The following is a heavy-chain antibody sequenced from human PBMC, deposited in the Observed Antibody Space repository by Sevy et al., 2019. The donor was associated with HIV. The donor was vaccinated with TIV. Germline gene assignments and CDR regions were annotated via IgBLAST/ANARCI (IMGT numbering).Heavy chain of an antibody. V-gene: IGHV3-NL1*01. CDR1: GFTFSNHA. Sequence: GGSLRLSCAASGFTFSNHAMHWVRQAPGKGLEWVSSISGFGNTYYADSVRGRFTISRDNAKNTLYLQMNSLRADDTAVYYCAKVLNPALESMMEVTVRSLKGFDVWGQGTMVTVSS. CDR3: AKVLNPALESMMEVTVRSLKGFDV. D-gene: IGHD3-22*01. J-gene: IGHJ3*01. CDR2: ISGFGNT.